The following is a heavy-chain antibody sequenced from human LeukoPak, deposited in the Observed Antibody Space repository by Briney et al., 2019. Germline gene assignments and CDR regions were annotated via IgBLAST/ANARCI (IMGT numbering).Heavy chain of an antibody. D-gene: IGHD1-26*01. CDR3: GREPSESFIDY. V-gene: IGHV1-69*06. CDR1: GGTFSSYA. J-gene: IGHJ4*02. Sequence: SVKVSCKASGGTFSSYAISWVRQAPGQGLEWMGGIIPIFGTANYAQKFQGRVTITADKSTSTAYMELRSLRSDDTALYYCGREPSESFIDYWGQGTLVTVSS. CDR2: IIPIFGTA.